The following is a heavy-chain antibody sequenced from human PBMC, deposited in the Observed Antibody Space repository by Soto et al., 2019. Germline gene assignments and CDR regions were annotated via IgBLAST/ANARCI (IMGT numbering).Heavy chain of an antibody. CDR2: IYYSGST. J-gene: IGHJ5*02. Sequence: SETLSLTCTVSGGSISSGGYYWSWIRQHPGKGLEWIGYIYYSGSTYYNPSLKSRVTISVDTSKNQFSLKLSSVTAADTAVYYCARAIVVVPAAHLCWFDPWGQGTLVTVSS. D-gene: IGHD2-2*01. V-gene: IGHV4-31*03. CDR3: ARAIVVVPAAHLCWFDP. CDR1: GGSISSGGYY.